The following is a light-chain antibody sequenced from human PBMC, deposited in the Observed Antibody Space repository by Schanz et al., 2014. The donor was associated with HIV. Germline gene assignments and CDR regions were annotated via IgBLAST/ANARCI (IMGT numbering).Light chain of an antibody. V-gene: IGKV1-5*01. Sequence: DIQMTQSPSTLSAAVGDRVTITCRASQSISSWLAWYQQKPGKAPKLLIYAASTLQTGVPSRFSGSGSGTDFTLTISNLQPEDFATYYCQVLNSYPFTFGGGTKVEIK. CDR1: QSISSW. J-gene: IGKJ4*01. CDR2: AAS. CDR3: QVLNSYPFT.